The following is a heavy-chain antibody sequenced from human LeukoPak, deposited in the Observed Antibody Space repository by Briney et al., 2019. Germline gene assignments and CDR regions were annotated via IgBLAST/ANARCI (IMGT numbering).Heavy chain of an antibody. Sequence: SETLSLTCTVSGGSISSGSYYWSWIRQPAGKGLEWIGRLYTSGSTNYNPSLKSRVTMSVDTSMNQFSLKLNSLTAADTAVYYCARYSGSPHWFFDLWGRGTLVTVSS. D-gene: IGHD6-13*01. CDR1: GGSISSGSYY. J-gene: IGHJ2*01. CDR2: LYTSGST. V-gene: IGHV4-61*02. CDR3: ARYSGSPHWFFDL.